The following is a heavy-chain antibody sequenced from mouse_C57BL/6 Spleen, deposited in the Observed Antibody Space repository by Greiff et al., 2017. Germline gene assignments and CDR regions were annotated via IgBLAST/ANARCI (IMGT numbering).Heavy chain of an antibody. J-gene: IGHJ2*01. CDR2: IYPGDGDT. CDR1: GYAFSSSW. CDR3: ARSYGSIFDY. Sequence: QVQLQQSGPELVKPGASVKISCKASGYAFSSSWMNWVKQRPGKGLEWIGRIYPGDGDTNYNGKFKGKATLTADKSSSTAYMQLSSLTSEDSAVYFCARSYGSIFDYWGQGTTLTVSS. D-gene: IGHD1-1*01. V-gene: IGHV1-82*01.